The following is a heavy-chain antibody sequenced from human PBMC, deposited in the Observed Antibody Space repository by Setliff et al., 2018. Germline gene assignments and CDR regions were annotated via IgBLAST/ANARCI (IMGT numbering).Heavy chain of an antibody. D-gene: IGHD5-18*01. CDR1: GGSISSGGYY. Sequence: SETLSLTCTVSGGSISSGGYYWRWIRQHPGKGLEWIGYIYYSGSTYYNPSLKSRVTISVDTSKNQFSLKLSSVTAADTAVYYCARVPRFTDTRNAFDIWGQGTMVTVSS. CDR2: IYYSGST. V-gene: IGHV4-31*03. CDR3: ARVPRFTDTRNAFDI. J-gene: IGHJ3*02.